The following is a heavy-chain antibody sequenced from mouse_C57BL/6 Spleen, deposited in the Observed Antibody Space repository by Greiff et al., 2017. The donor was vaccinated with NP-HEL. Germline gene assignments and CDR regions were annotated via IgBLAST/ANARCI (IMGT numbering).Heavy chain of an antibody. CDR1: GFTFSDYG. CDR2: ISSGSSTI. J-gene: IGHJ2*01. Sequence: DVMLVESGGGLVKPGGSLKLSCAASGFTFSDYGMHWVRQAPEKGLEWVAYISSGSSTIYYADTVKGRFTISRDNAKNTLFLQMTSLRSEDTAMYYCARGRGNYYFDYWGQGTTLTVSS. D-gene: IGHD2-1*01. CDR3: ARGRGNYYFDY. V-gene: IGHV5-17*01.